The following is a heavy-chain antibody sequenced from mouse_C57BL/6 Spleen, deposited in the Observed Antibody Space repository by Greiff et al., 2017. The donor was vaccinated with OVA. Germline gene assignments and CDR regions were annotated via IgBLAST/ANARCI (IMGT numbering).Heavy chain of an antibody. D-gene: IGHD1-1*01. CDR1: GFTFSDYY. CDR2: INYDGSST. Sequence: EVKLMESEGGLVQPGSSMKLSCTASGFTFSDYYMAWVRQVPEKGLEWVANINYDGSSTYYLDSLKSRFIISRDNAKNILYLQMSSLKSEDTATYYCASITTVVATRYFDVWGTGTTVTVSS. J-gene: IGHJ1*03. V-gene: IGHV5-16*01. CDR3: ASITTVVATRYFDV.